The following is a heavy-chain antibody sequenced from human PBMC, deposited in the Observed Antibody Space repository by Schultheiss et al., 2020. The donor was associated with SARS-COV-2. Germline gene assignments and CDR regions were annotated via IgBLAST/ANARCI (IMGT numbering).Heavy chain of an antibody. V-gene: IGHV1-69*13. CDR3: ARDRAVAGIEVYYFDL. CDR1: GGTFSSYA. Sequence: SVKVSCKASGGTFSSYAISWVRQAPGQGLEWMGGIIPIFGTANYAQKFQGRVTITADESTSTAYMELSSLRSEDTAVYYCARDRAVAGIEVYYFDLWGRGTLVTVSS. D-gene: IGHD6-19*01. J-gene: IGHJ2*01. CDR2: IIPIFGTA.